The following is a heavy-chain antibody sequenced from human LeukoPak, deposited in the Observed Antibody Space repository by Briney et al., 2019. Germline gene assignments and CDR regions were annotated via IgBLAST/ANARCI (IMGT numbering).Heavy chain of an antibody. D-gene: IGHD2-2*01. V-gene: IGHV4-39*07. CDR1: GDSISSGPYF. J-gene: IGHJ3*02. CDR2: IHYTGST. Sequence: SETLSLTCTFSGDSISSGPYFWRWIRQPPGKGLEWLGNIHYTGSTYYKSSLRSRVTMSVDTSKNQFSLMLRSVTADETAMYYCARLDGGQLGHCSSTSCNGAFDIWGQGAMVTVSS. CDR3: ARLDGGQLGHCSSTSCNGAFDI.